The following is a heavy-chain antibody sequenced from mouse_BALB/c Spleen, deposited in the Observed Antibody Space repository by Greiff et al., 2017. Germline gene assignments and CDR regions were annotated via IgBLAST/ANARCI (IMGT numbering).Heavy chain of an antibody. V-gene: IGHV1S81*02. CDR1: GYTFTSYW. D-gene: IGHD1-1*01. CDR3: ARSAHYYGSSSFAY. Sequence: VQLQQPGAELVKPGASVKLSCKAPGYTFTSYWMHWVKQRPGQGLEWIGEINPSNGRTNYNEKFKSKATLTVDKSSSTAYMQLSSLTSEDSAVYYCARSAHYYGSSSFAYWGQGTLVTVSA. CDR2: INPSNGRT. J-gene: IGHJ3*01.